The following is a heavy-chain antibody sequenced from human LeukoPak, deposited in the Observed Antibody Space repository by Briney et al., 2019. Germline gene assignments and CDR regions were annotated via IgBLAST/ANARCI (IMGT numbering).Heavy chain of an antibody. CDR3: ARVTGYMIEDYFDY. D-gene: IGHD3-22*01. Sequence: SETLSLTCTVSRGSISGYSWSWIRQSPGGGLEWIGYIYYSGDTNYNPSLKSRVTISVKTSKNQFSLKLSSVTAADTAVYYRARVTGYMIEDYFDYWGQGTLVTVSS. CDR2: IYYSGDT. V-gene: IGHV4-59*01. J-gene: IGHJ4*02. CDR1: RGSISGYS.